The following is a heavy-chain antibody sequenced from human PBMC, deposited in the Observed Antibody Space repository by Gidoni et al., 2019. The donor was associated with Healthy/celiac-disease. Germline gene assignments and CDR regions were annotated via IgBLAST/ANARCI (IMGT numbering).Heavy chain of an antibody. CDR1: GFTFSSYS. V-gene: IGHV3-21*01. J-gene: IGHJ6*02. Sequence: EVQLVAFGGGLVKPGGTLSLSCAASGFTFSSYSMNWVRQSPGKGLEWVSSISSSSSYIYYQDSVKSRFTISRDNAKNSLYLQMNSLRAEDTAVYYCARRKDFRYGMDVWGQGTTVTVSS. D-gene: IGHD2-15*01. CDR2: ISSSSSYI. CDR3: ARRKDFRYGMDV.